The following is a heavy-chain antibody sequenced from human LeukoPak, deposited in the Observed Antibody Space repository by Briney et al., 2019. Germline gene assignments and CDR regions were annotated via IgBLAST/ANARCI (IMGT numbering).Heavy chain of an antibody. CDR3: ARRGVTMVRGVIITDAFDI. J-gene: IGHJ3*02. D-gene: IGHD3-10*01. CDR1: GYSFTSYW. CDR2: IYPGDSDT. V-gene: IGHV5-51*01. Sequence: GESLKISCKGSGYSFTSYWIGWVRQMPGKGLEWMGIIYPGDSDTRYSPSFQGQVTISADKSISTAYLQWSSLKASDTAMYYCARRGVTMVRGVIITDAFDIWGQGIMVTVSS.